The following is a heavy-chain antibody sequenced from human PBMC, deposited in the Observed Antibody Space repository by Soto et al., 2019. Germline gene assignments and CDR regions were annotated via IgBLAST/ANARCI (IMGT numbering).Heavy chain of an antibody. CDR3: AKVSYGDYANWFDP. J-gene: IGHJ5*02. V-gene: IGHV3-30*18. D-gene: IGHD4-17*01. CDR2: ISIDGNTK. Sequence: PGGSLRLSCAASGFTFSSYGMHWVRQAPGKGLEWVAGISIDGNTKYYADSVRGRFTISRDNSKNTLYLEMNSLRGEDTAVYYCAKVSYGDYANWFDPWGQGTLVTVSS. CDR1: GFTFSSYG.